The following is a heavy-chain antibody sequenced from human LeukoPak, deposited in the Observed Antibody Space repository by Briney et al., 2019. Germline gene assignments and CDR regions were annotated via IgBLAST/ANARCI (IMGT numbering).Heavy chain of an antibody. CDR2: ISYDGSNK. D-gene: IGHD1-26*01. V-gene: IGHV3-30*03. CDR1: GFTFSSYG. J-gene: IGHJ4*02. Sequence: GGSLRLSCAASGFTFSSYGMHWVRQAPGKGLEWVAVISYDGSNKYYADSVKGRFTISRDNSKNTLYLQMNSLRAEDTAVYYCARAFIGSYYVGDFWGRGTLVTVSS. CDR3: ARAFIGSYYVGDF.